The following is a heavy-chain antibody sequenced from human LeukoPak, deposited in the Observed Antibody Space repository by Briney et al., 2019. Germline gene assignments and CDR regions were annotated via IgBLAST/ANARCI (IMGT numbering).Heavy chain of an antibody. J-gene: IGHJ3*02. V-gene: IGHV4-59*08. CDR1: GXSISSYY. CDR3: ARQGYDILTGYIDAFDI. D-gene: IGHD3-9*01. Sequence: PSETLSLTCTVSGXSISSYYWSWIRQPPGKGLEWIGYISYSGSTNYNPSLKGRVTISIDTSKNQFSLKLRSVTAADTAIYYCARQGYDILTGYIDAFDIWGQGTMVTVSS. CDR2: ISYSGST.